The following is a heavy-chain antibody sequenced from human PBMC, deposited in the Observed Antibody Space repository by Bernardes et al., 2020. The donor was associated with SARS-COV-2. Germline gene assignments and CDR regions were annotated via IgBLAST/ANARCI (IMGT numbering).Heavy chain of an antibody. Sequence: SETLSLTCTVSGGSISSSSYYWGWIRQPPGKGLEWIGSIYYSGSTYYNPSLKSRVTISVDTSKNQFSLKLSSVTAADTAVYYCARRPTGLIFDIWGQGTMVTVSS. D-gene: IGHD4-17*01. V-gene: IGHV4-39*01. CDR3: ARRPTGLIFDI. CDR2: IYYSGST. CDR1: GGSISSSSYY. J-gene: IGHJ3*02.